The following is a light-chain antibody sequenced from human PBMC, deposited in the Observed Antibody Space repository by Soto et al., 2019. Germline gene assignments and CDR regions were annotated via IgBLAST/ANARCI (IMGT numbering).Light chain of an antibody. V-gene: IGLV2-14*01. CDR3: SSFSAITREV. CDR1: SSDVGGYSY. CDR2: EVS. J-gene: IGLJ2*01. Sequence: QSALTQPASVSGSPGQSITISCTGTSSDVGGYSYVSWYQQHPGKTPKLMIYEVSNRPSGVSHRFSGSKSGNTASLTISGFQTEDEAEYYCSSFSAITREVFGGGTKLTVL.